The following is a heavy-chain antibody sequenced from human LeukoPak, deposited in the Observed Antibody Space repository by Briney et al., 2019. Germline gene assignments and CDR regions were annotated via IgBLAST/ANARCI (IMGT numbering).Heavy chain of an antibody. Sequence: GGSLRLSCAASGFTFSSYAMSWVRQAPGKGLEWVSDISCSGGSTYYADSVKGRFTISRDNSKNTLYLQMNSLRAEDTAVYYCAKEGYDILTAESHDAFDIWGQGTMVTVSS. CDR3: AKEGYDILTAESHDAFDI. CDR1: GFTFSSYA. D-gene: IGHD3-9*01. CDR2: ISCSGGST. V-gene: IGHV3-23*01. J-gene: IGHJ3*02.